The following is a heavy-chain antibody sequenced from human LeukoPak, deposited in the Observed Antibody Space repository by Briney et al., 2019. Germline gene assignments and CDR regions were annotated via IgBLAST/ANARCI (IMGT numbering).Heavy chain of an antibody. D-gene: IGHD5-24*01. V-gene: IGHV1-69*13. Sequence: ASVKVSCKASGGTFSSYAISWVRQAPGQGLEWMGGIIPIFGTANYAQKFQGRVTITADESTSTAYMELSSLRSEDTAVYYCARDAGEMATSTFDYWGQGTLVTVSS. J-gene: IGHJ4*02. CDR3: ARDAGEMATSTFDY. CDR2: IIPIFGTA. CDR1: GGTFSSYA.